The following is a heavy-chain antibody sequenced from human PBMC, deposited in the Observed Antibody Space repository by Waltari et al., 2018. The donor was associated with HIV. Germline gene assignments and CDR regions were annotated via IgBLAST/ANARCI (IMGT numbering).Heavy chain of an antibody. CDR3: ARSRSGGFAPRFDY. J-gene: IGHJ4*02. D-gene: IGHD5-12*01. V-gene: IGHV1-8*01. CDR1: GYTFIGYD. CDR2: MNQNSGHT. Sequence: QVQLVQSGAEVKELGTSVRVSCKASGYTFIGYDIHWVRQAAGQGLEWMGWMNQNSGHTGYEQSFQGRVSMTRNISIDTAYMELTSLKFEDTAVYFCARSRSGGFAPRFDYWGQGALVTVSS.